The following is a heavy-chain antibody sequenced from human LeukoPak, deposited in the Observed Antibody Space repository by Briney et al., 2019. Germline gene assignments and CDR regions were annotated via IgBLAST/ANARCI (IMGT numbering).Heavy chain of an antibody. D-gene: IGHD3-22*01. Sequence: GASVKVSCKASGYTFTGYYMHWVRQAPGQGPEWMGWINPNSGGTNYAQKFQGRVTMTRDTSISTAYMELSRLRSDDTAVYYCARTYYYDSSGYFFEEPSAYWGQGTLVTVSS. CDR3: ARTYYYDSSGYFFEEPSAY. J-gene: IGHJ4*02. V-gene: IGHV1-2*02. CDR2: INPNSGGT. CDR1: GYTFTGYY.